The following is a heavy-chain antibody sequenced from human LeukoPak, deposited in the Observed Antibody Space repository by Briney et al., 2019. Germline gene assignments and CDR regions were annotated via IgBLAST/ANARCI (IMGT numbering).Heavy chain of an antibody. D-gene: IGHD1-7*01. CDR2: IYPGDSDT. J-gene: IGHJ5*02. CDR1: GYSFTSYW. V-gene: IGHV5-51*01. Sequence: GESLQISCKGSGYSFTSYWIGCVRQMPGKGLEWMAIIYPGDSDTRYSPAFQRQVTISADKSISTAYLQWSSLKASDTATYYCARASAFSPIYDNRNSRGVNWFDPWGQGTLVTVSS. CDR3: ARASAFSPIYDNRNSRGVNWFDP.